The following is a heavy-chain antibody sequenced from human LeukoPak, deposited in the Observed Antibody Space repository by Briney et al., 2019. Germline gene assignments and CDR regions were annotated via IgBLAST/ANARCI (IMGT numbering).Heavy chain of an antibody. V-gene: IGHV3-23*01. D-gene: IGHD2-2*01. Sequence: GGSLRLSCVAAGFTFSNYVMSWVRQAPGKGLEWVSSISGSGGTTYYGDSVKGRFTISRDNSRNTLYLQMNSLRAEDTAVYYCAREVFYCSSTSCNKRFDPWGQGTLVTVSS. J-gene: IGHJ5*02. CDR1: GFTFSNYV. CDR3: AREVFYCSSTSCNKRFDP. CDR2: ISGSGGTT.